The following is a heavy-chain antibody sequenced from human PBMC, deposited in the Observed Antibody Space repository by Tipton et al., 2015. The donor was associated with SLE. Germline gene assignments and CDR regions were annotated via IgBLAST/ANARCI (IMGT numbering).Heavy chain of an antibody. CDR2: ISGSGGST. D-gene: IGHD2-21*01. CDR1: GFTFSSYA. CDR3: AKSISDCGGDCPYYFDY. J-gene: IGHJ4*02. V-gene: IGHV3-23*01. Sequence: SLRLSCAASGFTFSSYAMSWVRQAPGKGLEWVSAISGSGGSTYYADSVKGRFTISRDNSKNTLYLQMNSLRAEDTAVYYCAKSISDCGGDCPYYFDYWGQGTLVTVSS.